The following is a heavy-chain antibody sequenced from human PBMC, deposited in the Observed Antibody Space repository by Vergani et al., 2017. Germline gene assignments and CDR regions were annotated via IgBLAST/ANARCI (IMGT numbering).Heavy chain of an antibody. CDR2: ISWNSGSI. J-gene: IGHJ3*02. CDR3: AKPRGYCSGGSCYGARRWAALDAFDI. CDR1: GFTFSSYA. V-gene: IGHV3-9*01. D-gene: IGHD2-15*01. Sequence: EVQLLESGGGLVQPGGSLRLSCAASGFTFSSYAMHWVRQAPGKGLEWVSGISWNSGSIGYADSVKGRFTISRDNAKNSLYLQMNSLRAEDTALYYCAKPRGYCSGGSCYGARRWAALDAFDIWGQGTMVTVSS.